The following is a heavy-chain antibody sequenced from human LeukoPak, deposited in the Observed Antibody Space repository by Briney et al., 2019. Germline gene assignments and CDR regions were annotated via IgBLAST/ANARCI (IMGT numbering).Heavy chain of an antibody. CDR2: ISTSSSTI. Sequence: GGSLRLSCAASGFTFSNAWMSWVRQAPGKGLEWISYISTSSSTIYYADSVKGRFTISRDNAKNSLFLQMNSLRDEDTAVYYCARRGDSDYWGQGTLVTVSS. J-gene: IGHJ4*02. CDR3: ARRGDSDY. V-gene: IGHV3-48*02. D-gene: IGHD3-16*01. CDR1: GFTFSNAW.